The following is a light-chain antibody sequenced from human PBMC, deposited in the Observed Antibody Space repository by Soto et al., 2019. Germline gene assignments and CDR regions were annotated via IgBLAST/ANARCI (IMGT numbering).Light chain of an antibody. CDR1: SGSVSTNYY. V-gene: IGLV8-61*01. CDR3: VLYMGNGIWM. CDR2: NTN. J-gene: IGLJ2*01. Sequence: QTVVTQEPSFSVSPGGTVTLTCGLSSGSVSTNYYPSWYQQTPGQAPRTLIYNTNTRSSGVPDRFSGSILGNKAALTITGAQADDESDYYCVLYMGNGIWMVGGGTKLTVL.